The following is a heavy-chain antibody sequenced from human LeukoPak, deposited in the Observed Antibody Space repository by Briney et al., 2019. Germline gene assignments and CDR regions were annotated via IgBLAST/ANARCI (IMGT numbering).Heavy chain of an antibody. D-gene: IGHD3-22*01. V-gene: IGHV4-34*01. CDR2: INHSGST. CDR3: VVFYTMIVVYAFDI. J-gene: IGHJ3*02. CDR1: GGSFSGYY. Sequence: PSETLSLTCAVYGGSFSGYYWSWIRQPPGKGLEWIGEINHSGSTNYNPSLKSRVTISVDTSKNQFSLKLSSVTAADPAVYCCVVFYTMIVVYAFDIWGQGTMVTVSS.